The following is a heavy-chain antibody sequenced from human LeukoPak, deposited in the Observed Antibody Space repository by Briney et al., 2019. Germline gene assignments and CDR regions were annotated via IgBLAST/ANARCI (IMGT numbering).Heavy chain of an antibody. J-gene: IGHJ3*01. CDR2: ISSSSSYI. CDR1: GFTFSSYS. CDR3: ASIPYDYVWGSYRYPNDXFXX. Sequence: GSLRLSCAASGFTFSSYSMNWVRQAPGKGLEGVSSISSSSSYIYYADSVKGRFTISRDNAKNSLYLQMNSLRAEDTAVYYCASIPYDYVWGSYRYPNDXFXXRGQXTMVTX. V-gene: IGHV3-21*01. D-gene: IGHD3-16*02.